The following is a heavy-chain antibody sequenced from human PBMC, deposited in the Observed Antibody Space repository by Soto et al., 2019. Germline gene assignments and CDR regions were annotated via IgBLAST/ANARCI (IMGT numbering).Heavy chain of an antibody. V-gene: IGHV4-34*01. J-gene: IGHJ6*02. CDR1: GGSFSGYY. CDR2: INHSGST. Sequence: QVQLQQWGAGLLKPSETLSLTCAVYGGSFSGYYWSWIRQPQGKGLEWIGEINHSGSTNYNPSLKSRVTRSVDTSKNQFSLKLSPVTAADTAVDYCARVRYSYDYYYYYGMHVWGQGTTVTVSS. CDR3: ARVRYSYDYYYYYGMHV. D-gene: IGHD5-18*01.